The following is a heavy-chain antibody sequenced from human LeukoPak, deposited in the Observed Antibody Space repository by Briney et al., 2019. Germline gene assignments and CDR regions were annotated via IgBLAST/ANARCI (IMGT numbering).Heavy chain of an antibody. CDR3: AELGITMIGGV. CDR1: GFTFNSYH. J-gene: IGHJ6*04. D-gene: IGHD3-10*02. V-gene: IGHV3-21*01. CDR2: ITSSSSYT. Sequence: GGSLRLSCAASGFTFNSYHMNWVRQAPGKGLEWVSSITSSSSYTYYAESVKGRFTISRDNAENSLYLQMNSLRAEDTAVYYCAELGITMIGGVWGKGTTVTISS.